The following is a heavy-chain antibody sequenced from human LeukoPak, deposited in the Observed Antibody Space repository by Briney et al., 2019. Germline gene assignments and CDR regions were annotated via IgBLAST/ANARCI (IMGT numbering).Heavy chain of an antibody. CDR2: ISGSGTTT. V-gene: IGHV3-23*01. CDR3: SRDSKAYCGGDCFPDAFDI. J-gene: IGHJ3*02. CDR1: GFTFRNHA. D-gene: IGHD2-21*02. Sequence: VGSLRLSCEASGFTFRNHAMNWVRQTPKKGLELVSTISGSGTTTYYADSVKGRFTISRDNSKNTMDLQMSSLRAEDTAIYYCSRDSKAYCGGDCFPDAFDIWGQGTKVIVSS.